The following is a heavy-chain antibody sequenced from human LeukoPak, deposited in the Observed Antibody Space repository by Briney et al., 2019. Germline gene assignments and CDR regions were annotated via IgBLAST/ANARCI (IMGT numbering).Heavy chain of an antibody. CDR3: ASAVGYYDSSGSSFDY. D-gene: IGHD3-22*01. Sequence: GASLKISRKGSGYSFTSYWIGWVRQLPGKGLEWMGIIYPGDSDTRYSPSFQGQVTISADKSISTAYLQWSSLKASDTAMYYCASAVGYYDSSGSSFDYWGQGTLVTVSS. J-gene: IGHJ4*02. V-gene: IGHV5-51*01. CDR1: GYSFTSYW. CDR2: IYPGDSDT.